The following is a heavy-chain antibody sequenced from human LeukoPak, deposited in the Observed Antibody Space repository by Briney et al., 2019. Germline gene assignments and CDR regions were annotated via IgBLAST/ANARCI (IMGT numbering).Heavy chain of an antibody. Sequence: ASVKVSCKASGYTFTSYAMHWVRQAPGQRLEWMGWINAGNGNTKYSQKFRGRVTITRDTSASTAYMELSSLRSEDTAVYYCARGIVGAYFDYWGQGTLVTVSS. D-gene: IGHD1-26*01. CDR1: GYTFTSYA. CDR2: INAGNGNT. CDR3: ARGIVGAYFDY. V-gene: IGHV1-3*01. J-gene: IGHJ4*02.